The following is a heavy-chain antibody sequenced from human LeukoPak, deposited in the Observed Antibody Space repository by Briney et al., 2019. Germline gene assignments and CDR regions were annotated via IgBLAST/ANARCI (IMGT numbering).Heavy chain of an antibody. Sequence: SETLSLTCTVSGDSISSYYWSWIRQPAGKGLEWIGRIYNSGSTNYNPSLKSRVTMSVDTSKNQFSLRLSSVTAADTAVYYCARHGAYSYGFDYWGQGTLVTVFS. CDR1: GDSISSYY. CDR2: IYNSGST. J-gene: IGHJ4*02. V-gene: IGHV4-4*07. D-gene: IGHD5-18*01. CDR3: ARHGAYSYGFDY.